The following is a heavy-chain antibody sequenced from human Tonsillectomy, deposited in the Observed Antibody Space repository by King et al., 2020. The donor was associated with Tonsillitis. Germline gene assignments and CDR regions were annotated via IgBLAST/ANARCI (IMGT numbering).Heavy chain of an antibody. CDR3: ARERQQLVDY. CDR1: GGSFSGYY. V-gene: IGHV4-34*01. J-gene: IGHJ4*02. Sequence: VQLQQWGAGLLKPSETLSLTCAVYGGSFSGYYWSWIRQPPGKGLEWIGEINHSGSTNYNPSLKSRVTISVDTSKNQFSLKLSSVTAADTAVYYCARERQQLVDYWGQGTLVTVSS. D-gene: IGHD6-13*01. CDR2: INHSGST.